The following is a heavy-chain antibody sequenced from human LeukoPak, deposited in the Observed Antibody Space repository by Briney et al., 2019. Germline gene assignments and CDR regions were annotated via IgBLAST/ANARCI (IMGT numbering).Heavy chain of an antibody. D-gene: IGHD2-21*01. CDR2: IYHSGST. J-gene: IGHJ3*02. CDR1: GGSISSGSYS. V-gene: IGHV4-30-2*01. Sequence: PSETLSLTCAVSGGSISSGSYSWSWLRQPPGKGLEWIGYIYHSGSTYYNPSLKSRVTISVDRSKNQFSLKLSSVTAADTAVYYCARVSYGDAFDIWGQGTMVTVSS. CDR3: ARVSYGDAFDI.